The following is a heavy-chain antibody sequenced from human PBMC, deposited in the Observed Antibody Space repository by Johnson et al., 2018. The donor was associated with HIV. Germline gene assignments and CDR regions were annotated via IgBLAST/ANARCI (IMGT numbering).Heavy chain of an antibody. CDR3: AKDGDLTGTDASDI. D-gene: IGHD1/OR15-1a*01. V-gene: IGHV3-9*01. CDR1: GFTFDDYA. CDR2: ISWNSGNI. J-gene: IGHJ3*02. Sequence: VQLVESGGGLVQPGRSLRLSCAASGFTFDDYAMHWVRQAPGKGLEWVSGISWNSGNIAYGDSVKGRFTIARDNAKNSLYLQMNSLRAEDTALYYCAKDGDLTGTDASDIWGQGTMVIVSS.